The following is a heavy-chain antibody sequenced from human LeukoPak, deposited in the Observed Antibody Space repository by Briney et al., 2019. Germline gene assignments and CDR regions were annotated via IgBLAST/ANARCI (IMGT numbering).Heavy chain of an antibody. J-gene: IGHJ4*02. D-gene: IGHD2-2*01. CDR3: ARELGVPPDCSSTSCYLDY. CDR1: GYTFTGYY. V-gene: IGHV1-2*02. CDR2: INPNSGGT. Sequence: ASMKVSCKASGYTFTGYYMHWVRQAPGQGLEWMGWINPNSGGTNYAQKFQGRVTMTRDTSISTAYMELSRLRSDDTAVYYCARELGVPPDCSSTSCYLDYWGQGTLVTVSS.